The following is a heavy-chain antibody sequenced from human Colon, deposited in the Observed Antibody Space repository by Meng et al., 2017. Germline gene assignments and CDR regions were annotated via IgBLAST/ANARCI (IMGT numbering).Heavy chain of an antibody. Sequence: GESLKISCAASEFPFSSSAMSWVRQAPGKGLEWVSDIGGSGGGTHYADSVKGRFTISRDNSKNTLYLQMNSLRAEDTAVYYCAKIGYCSGGSCTWFDPWGQGTLVTVSS. CDR2: IGGSGGGT. CDR3: AKIGYCSGGSCTWFDP. D-gene: IGHD2-15*01. J-gene: IGHJ5*02. V-gene: IGHV3-23*01. CDR1: EFPFSSSA.